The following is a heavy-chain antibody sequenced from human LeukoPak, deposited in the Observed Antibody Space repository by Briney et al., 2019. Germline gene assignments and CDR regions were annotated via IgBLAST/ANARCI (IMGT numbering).Heavy chain of an antibody. CDR1: GYSFTSYW. Sequence: GESLKISCKGSGYSFTSYWIGWVRQMPGEGLEGIGIIYPGDPDTRYSPSFQGQVTISADKSISTAYLQWSSLKASDTAMYYCARQRGSDWLLSAHDAFDIWGQGTMVTVSS. D-gene: IGHD3-9*01. CDR2: IYPGDPDT. V-gene: IGHV5-51*01. CDR3: ARQRGSDWLLSAHDAFDI. J-gene: IGHJ3*02.